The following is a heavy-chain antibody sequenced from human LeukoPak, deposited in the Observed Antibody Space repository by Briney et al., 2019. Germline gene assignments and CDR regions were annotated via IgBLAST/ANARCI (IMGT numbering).Heavy chain of an antibody. Sequence: GGSLRLSCAASGFTFSRYWMTWVRQAPGKGLEWVANIHNDGSEEYYVDSVRGRFTISRDNAKNSVSLQMNSLGVEDTAVYFCARLFVYGAGAEAFDYWGQGTLVTVSS. D-gene: IGHD3-10*01. J-gene: IGHJ4*02. CDR2: IHNDGSEE. CDR1: GFTFSRYW. V-gene: IGHV3-7*01. CDR3: ARLFVYGAGAEAFDY.